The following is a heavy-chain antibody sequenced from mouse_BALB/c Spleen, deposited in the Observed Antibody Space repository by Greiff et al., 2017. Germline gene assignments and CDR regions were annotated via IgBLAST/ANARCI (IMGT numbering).Heavy chain of an antibody. Sequence: QVQLKQSGAELVRPGTSVKVSCKASGYAFTNYLIEWVKQRPGQGLEWIGVINPGSGGTNYNEKFKGKATLTADKSSSTAYMQLSSLTSDDSAVYFCAREGYWFAYWGQGTLVTVSA. CDR3: AREGYWFAY. V-gene: IGHV1-54*01. J-gene: IGHJ3*01. CDR1: GYAFTNYL. CDR2: INPGSGGT.